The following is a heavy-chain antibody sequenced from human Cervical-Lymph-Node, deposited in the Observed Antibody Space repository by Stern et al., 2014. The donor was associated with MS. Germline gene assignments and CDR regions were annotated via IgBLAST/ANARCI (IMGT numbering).Heavy chain of an antibody. D-gene: IGHD5/OR15-5a*01. V-gene: IGHV1-3*01. J-gene: IGHJ2*01. Sequence: DQLVESGAEVKKPGASVKISCKASGYSFPFYGMHWVRQAPGQGLEWLGWIAAGSDNTRYTENFQGRVAITRDTSANTVYMQLSSLRSEDTAMYFCARDVFSYLDLWGRGTLVTVSS. CDR2: IAAGSDNT. CDR3: ARDVFSYLDL. CDR1: GYSFPFYG.